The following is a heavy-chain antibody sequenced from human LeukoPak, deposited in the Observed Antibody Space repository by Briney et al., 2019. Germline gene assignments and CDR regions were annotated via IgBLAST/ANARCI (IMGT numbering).Heavy chain of an antibody. CDR1: GFAFSSYG. CDR3: ARDAEGIDAFDI. V-gene: IGHV3-66*01. J-gene: IGHJ3*02. CDR2: IYSGGTT. Sequence: GGSLRLSCAASGFAFSSYGLNWVRQAPGKGLEWVSVIYSGGTTYYADSVKGRFTISRDNSKNSLYLQMNSLRAEDTAVYYCARDAEGIDAFDIWGQGTMVTVSS.